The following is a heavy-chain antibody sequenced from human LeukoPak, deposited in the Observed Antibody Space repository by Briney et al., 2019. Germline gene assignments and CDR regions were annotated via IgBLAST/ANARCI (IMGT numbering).Heavy chain of an antibody. CDR2: IYPGDSDT. V-gene: IGHV5-51*01. CDR3: ARLIVGATTPVYYFDY. D-gene: IGHD1-26*01. CDR1: GYSFTNYW. Sequence: GESLKISCKGSGYSFTNYWIGWVRQMPGKGLEWMGIIYPGDSDTRYSPSFQGQVTISADKSISTAYLQWSSLKASDTAMYYCARLIVGATTPVYYFDYWGQGTLVTVSS. J-gene: IGHJ4*02.